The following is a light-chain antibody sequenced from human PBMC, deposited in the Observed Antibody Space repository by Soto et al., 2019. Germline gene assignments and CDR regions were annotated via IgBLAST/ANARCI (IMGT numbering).Light chain of an antibody. Sequence: QSALTQPASVSGSPGQSITISCTGTSSDVGLYDYVSWYQQYPGQVPKLIIYEVSNRPSGISDRFSGSKSGNTASLTISRLQSEDEADYYCCSYTSSDTYVFGTATTLTVL. CDR2: EVS. CDR3: CSYTSSDTYV. J-gene: IGLJ1*01. CDR1: SSDVGLYDY. V-gene: IGLV2-14*01.